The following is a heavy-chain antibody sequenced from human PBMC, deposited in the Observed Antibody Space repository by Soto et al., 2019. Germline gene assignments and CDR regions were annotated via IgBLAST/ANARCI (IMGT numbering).Heavy chain of an antibody. CDR2: ISGSGGST. V-gene: IGHV3-23*01. CDR1: GFTFSSYA. Sequence: EVQLLESGGGLVQPGGSLRLSCAASGFTFSSYAMSWVRQAPGKGLEWVSAISGSGGSTYYADSVKGRFTISRDNSKNTLYPQMNRLRAEDTAVYYSAKGLGDYGDYVGRYYYYYGMDVWGQGTTVTVSS. D-gene: IGHD4-17*01. J-gene: IGHJ6*02. CDR3: AKGLGDYGDYVGRYYYYYGMDV.